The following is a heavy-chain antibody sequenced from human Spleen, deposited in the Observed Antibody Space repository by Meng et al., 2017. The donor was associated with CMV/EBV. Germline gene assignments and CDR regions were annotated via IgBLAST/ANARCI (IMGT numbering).Heavy chain of an antibody. CDR2: ISYDGSNK. Sequence: GESLKISCAASGFTFSSYAMHWVRQAPGKGLEWVAVISYDGSNKYYADSVKGRFTISRDNSKNTLYLQMKSLRAEDTAEYFCARDMNSYFDSFSGLNYYYALDVWGQGTTVTVSS. CDR1: GFTFSSYA. D-gene: IGHD3-3*01. V-gene: IGHV3-30-3*01. J-gene: IGHJ6*02. CDR3: ARDMNSYFDSFSGLNYYYALDV.